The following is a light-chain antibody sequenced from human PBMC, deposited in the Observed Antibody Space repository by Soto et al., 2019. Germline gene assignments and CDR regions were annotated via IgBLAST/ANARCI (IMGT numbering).Light chain of an antibody. Sequence: EILSTQSPATLSLSPGERATLSCRASQSVSSHLAWFQQRPGQAPRLLIYDASNRATGIPARFSGRGSGTDFTLTISSLEPEDFAVYYCQQRSSAITFGQGTRLENK. J-gene: IGKJ5*01. CDR3: QQRSSAIT. V-gene: IGKV3-11*01. CDR2: DAS. CDR1: QSVSSH.